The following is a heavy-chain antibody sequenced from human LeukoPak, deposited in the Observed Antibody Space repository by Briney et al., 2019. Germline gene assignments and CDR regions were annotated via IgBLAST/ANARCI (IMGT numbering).Heavy chain of an antibody. Sequence: ASVKVSCKASGYTFTSYGISWVRQALGQGLEWMGWINPNSGGTNYAQKLQGRVTMTTDTSTSTAYMELRSLRSDDTAVYYCARVGSGYVFDYWGQGTLVTVSS. CDR2: INPNSGGT. D-gene: IGHD3-22*01. V-gene: IGHV1-18*01. J-gene: IGHJ4*02. CDR3: ARVGSGYVFDY. CDR1: GYTFTSYG.